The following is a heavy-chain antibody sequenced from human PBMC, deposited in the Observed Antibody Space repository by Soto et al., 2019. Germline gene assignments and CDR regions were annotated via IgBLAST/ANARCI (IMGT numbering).Heavy chain of an antibody. CDR2: TYYRSKWYN. Sequence: PSQTLSLTCAISGDSVSSNSAAWNWIRQSPSRGLEWLGRTYYRSKWYNDYAVSVKSRITINPDTSKNQFSLQLNSVTPEDTAVYYCARDRRQWLVSAYYYYYGMDVWGQGTTVTAP. J-gene: IGHJ6*02. V-gene: IGHV6-1*01. CDR3: ARDRRQWLVSAYYYYYGMDV. CDR1: GDSVSSNSAA. D-gene: IGHD6-19*01.